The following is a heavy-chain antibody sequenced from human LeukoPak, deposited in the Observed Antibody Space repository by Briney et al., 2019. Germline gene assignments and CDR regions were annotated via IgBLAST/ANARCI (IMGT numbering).Heavy chain of an antibody. CDR3: VRGFTFGGVIDN. CDR2: ISSNGGST. D-gene: IGHD3-16*02. Sequence: GGSLRLSCSASGFTYSSYAMHWVRQAPGKGLEYVSAISSNGGSTYYADSVKGRFTISRDNSKNTLYLQMSSLRAEDTAVYYCVRGFTFGGVIDNWGQGTLVTVSS. CDR1: GFTYSSYA. V-gene: IGHV3-64D*06. J-gene: IGHJ4*02.